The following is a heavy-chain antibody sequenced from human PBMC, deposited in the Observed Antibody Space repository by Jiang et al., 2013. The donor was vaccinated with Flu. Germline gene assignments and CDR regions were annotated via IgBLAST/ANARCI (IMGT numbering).Heavy chain of an antibody. D-gene: IGHD3-22*01. CDR1: GDSVSSNSAA. V-gene: IGHV6-1*01. CDR2: TYYRSKWYN. Sequence: SQTLSLTCAISGDSVSSNSAAWNWIRQSPSRGLEWLGRTYYRSKWYNDYAVSVKSRITINPDTSKNQFSLQLNSVTPEDTAVYYCARGVGDSSGYSDQIDYWGQGTLVTVSS. J-gene: IGHJ4*02. CDR3: ARGVGDSSGYSDQIDY.